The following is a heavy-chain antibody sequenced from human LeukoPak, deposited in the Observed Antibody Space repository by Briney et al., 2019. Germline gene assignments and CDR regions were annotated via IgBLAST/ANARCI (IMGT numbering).Heavy chain of an antibody. V-gene: IGHV1-69*05. Sequence: SVKVSCKASGGTFSSYAISWVRQAPGQGLEWMGRTIPIFGTANYAQKFQGRVTITTDESTSTAYMELSSLRSEDTAVYYCAREAAPTIFGVVIPHMDVWGKGTTVTVSS. D-gene: IGHD3-3*01. J-gene: IGHJ6*03. CDR2: TIPIFGTA. CDR1: GGTFSSYA. CDR3: AREAAPTIFGVVIPHMDV.